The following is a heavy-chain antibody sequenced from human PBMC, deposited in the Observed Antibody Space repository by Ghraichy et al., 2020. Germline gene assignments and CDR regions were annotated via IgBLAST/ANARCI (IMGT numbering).Heavy chain of an antibody. CDR3: ARPRGKLFDYGMDV. V-gene: IGHV4-34*01. Sequence: SETLSFTCAVYGGSFSGYYWSWIRQPPGKGLEWIGEINHSGSTNYNPSLMSRVTISVDTSKNQFSLKLSSVTAADTAVYYCARPRGKLFDYGMDVWGQGTTVTVSS. D-gene: IGHD4-23*01. J-gene: IGHJ6*02. CDR2: INHSGST. CDR1: GGSFSGYY.